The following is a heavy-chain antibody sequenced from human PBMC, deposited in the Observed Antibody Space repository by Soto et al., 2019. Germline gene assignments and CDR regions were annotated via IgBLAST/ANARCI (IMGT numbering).Heavy chain of an antibody. Sequence: QVQLQESGPGLVKPSQTLSLTCTVSGGSISSGGYYWTWIRQHPGKGLEWVGYISNSGNTYYNPSLQSRVTISVDTSKNQLSLRLHSVTAADTAVYYCGRGKQQLIDYWGQGTLVNVSS. V-gene: IGHV4-31*03. CDR1: GGSISSGGYY. J-gene: IGHJ4*02. CDR3: GRGKQQLIDY. CDR2: ISNSGNT. D-gene: IGHD6-13*01.